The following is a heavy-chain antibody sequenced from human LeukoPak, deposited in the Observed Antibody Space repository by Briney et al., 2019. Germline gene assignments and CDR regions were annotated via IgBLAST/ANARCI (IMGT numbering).Heavy chain of an antibody. V-gene: IGHV3-30-3*01. D-gene: IGHD1-26*01. J-gene: IGHJ4*02. CDR3: ASASSWDPQPEPDY. CDR1: GFTFSSYA. Sequence: GGSLRLSCAASGFTFSSYAMHWVRQAPGKGLEWVAVISYDGSNKYYADSVKGRFTISRDNSKNTLYLQMNSLRAEDTAVYYCASASSWDPQPEPDYWGQGTLVTVSS. CDR2: ISYDGSNK.